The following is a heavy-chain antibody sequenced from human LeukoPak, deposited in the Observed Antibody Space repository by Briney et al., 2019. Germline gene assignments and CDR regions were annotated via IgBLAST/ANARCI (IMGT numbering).Heavy chain of an antibody. J-gene: IGHJ6*03. V-gene: IGHV4-59*01. CDR3: ARRVASAYYMDV. CDR1: GGSIGSYY. CDR2: IYYSGST. Sequence: SETLSLTCTVSGGSIGSYYWSWIRQPPGKGLEWIGYIYYSGSTNYNPSLKSRVTISVDTSKNQFSLKLSSVTAADTAVYYCARRVASAYYMDVWGKGTTVTVSS. D-gene: IGHD5-12*01.